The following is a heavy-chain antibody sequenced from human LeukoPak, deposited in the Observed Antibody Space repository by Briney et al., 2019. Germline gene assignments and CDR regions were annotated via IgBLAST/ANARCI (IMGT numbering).Heavy chain of an antibody. D-gene: IGHD3-22*01. V-gene: IGHV3-23*01. J-gene: IGHJ4*02. Sequence: PGGSLRLSCAASGFTFSSYAMSWVRQAPGKGLGWVSAISGSGGSTYYADSVKGRFTISRDNSKNTLYLQMNSLRAEDTAVYYCAKDPSMIVVVQPYYWGQGTLVTVSS. CDR2: ISGSGGST. CDR3: AKDPSMIVVVQPYY. CDR1: GFTFSSYA.